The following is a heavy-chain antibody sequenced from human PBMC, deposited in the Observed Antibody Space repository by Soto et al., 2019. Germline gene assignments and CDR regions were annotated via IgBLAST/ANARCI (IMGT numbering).Heavy chain of an antibody. CDR2: IIPIFGTA. J-gene: IGHJ6*02. Sequence: QVQLVQSGAEVKKPGSSVKVSCKASGGTFSSYAISWVRQAPGQGLEWMGGIIPIFGTANYAQKFQGRVTITADESXXTAYRELSSLRSEDTAVYYCAREGSLTTDRNGMDVWGQGTTVTVSS. V-gene: IGHV1-69*12. CDR1: GGTFSSYA. CDR3: AREGSLTTDRNGMDV. D-gene: IGHD1-1*01.